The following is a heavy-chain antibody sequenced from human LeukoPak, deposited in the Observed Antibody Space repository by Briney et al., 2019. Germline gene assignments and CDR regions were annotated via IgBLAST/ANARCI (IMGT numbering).Heavy chain of an antibody. J-gene: IGHJ4*02. V-gene: IGHV1-69*13. CDR3: ARVLSPYCGGDCYSVYFDY. CDR2: IIPIFGTA. Sequence: SVKVFCKASGGTFSSYAISWVRQAPGQGLEWMGGIIPIFGTANYAQKFQGRVTITADESTSTAYMELSSLRSEDTAVYYCARVLSPYCGGDCYSVYFDYWGQGTLVTVSS. D-gene: IGHD2-21*02. CDR1: GGTFSSYA.